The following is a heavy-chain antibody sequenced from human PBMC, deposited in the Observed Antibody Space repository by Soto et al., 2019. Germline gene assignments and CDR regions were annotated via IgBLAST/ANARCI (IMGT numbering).Heavy chain of an antibody. Sequence: SETLSLTCTVSGGSISSYYWSWIRQPPGKGLEWIGYIYYSGSTNYNPSLKSRVTISVDTSKNQFSLKLSSVTAADTAVYYCARDRRGRWKEYYFAYWGQGTLVTVSS. J-gene: IGHJ4*02. V-gene: IGHV4-59*01. CDR2: IYYSGST. CDR1: GGSISSYY. D-gene: IGHD1-1*01. CDR3: ARDRRGRWKEYYFAY.